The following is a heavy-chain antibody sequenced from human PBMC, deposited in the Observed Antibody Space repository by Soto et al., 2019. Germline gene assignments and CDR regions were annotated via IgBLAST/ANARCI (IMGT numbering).Heavy chain of an antibody. Sequence: QVQLVESGGGVVQPGRTLRLSCAASGFTFSSYAMHWVRQAPGQGLEWVAVISYDGSNKYYADSAKGRFTISRYNAKNTLYLQMHGLRAEDTAVYYCARERLGEQQLELYGMDVWGQGTTVAVSS. CDR3: ARERLGEQQLELYGMDV. CDR2: ISYDGSNK. J-gene: IGHJ6*02. V-gene: IGHV3-30-3*01. D-gene: IGHD6-13*01. CDR1: GFTFSSYA.